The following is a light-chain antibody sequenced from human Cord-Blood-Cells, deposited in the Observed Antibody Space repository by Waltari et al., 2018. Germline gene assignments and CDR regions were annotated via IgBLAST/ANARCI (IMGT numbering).Light chain of an antibody. CDR1: QSVSSSY. CDR2: GAS. J-gene: IGKJ2*01. V-gene: IGKV3-20*01. CDR3: QQYGSSPLT. Sequence: EIVLTQSPGTLSLSPGERATLSCRASQSVSSSYLAWYQQNPGQAPRLRIYGASSRATGIPDRFSGSGSGTDFTLTISRLEPEDFAVYYCQQYGSSPLTFGQGTKLEIK.